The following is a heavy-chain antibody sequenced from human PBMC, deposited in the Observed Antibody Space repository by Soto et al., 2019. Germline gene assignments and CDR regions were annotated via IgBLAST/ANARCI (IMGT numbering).Heavy chain of an antibody. CDR3: ARDRGWSGYYSYYYYYGMDV. J-gene: IGHJ6*02. D-gene: IGHD3-3*01. CDR1: GDSISSVNW. CDR2: IYHTGIT. Sequence: PSETLSLTCAVSGDSISSVNWWSWVRQSPGQGLEWIGDIYHTGITNYNPSLQSRVTISVDKSKNEFSLNLTSVTAADTAVYYCARDRGWSGYYSYYYYYGMDVWGQGTTVTVSS. V-gene: IGHV4-4*02.